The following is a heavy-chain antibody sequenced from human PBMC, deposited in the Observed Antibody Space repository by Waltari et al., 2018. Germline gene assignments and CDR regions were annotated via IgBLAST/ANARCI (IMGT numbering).Heavy chain of an antibody. J-gene: IGHJ4*02. CDR2: ISPGGDRT. V-gene: IGHV1-46*03. CDR1: GSIFTNYY. CDR3: TGSSRLGTYNFDY. Sequence: QVQLVQSGTEMKKPGASVRVSCEASGSIFTNYYFHWVRQAPGQGLEWMALISPGGDRTTYAKKVRGRLTMTRDTSMSTVYMDLSSLTSEDTAMYYCTGSSRLGTYNFDYWGQGTLVTVSS. D-gene: IGHD1-26*01.